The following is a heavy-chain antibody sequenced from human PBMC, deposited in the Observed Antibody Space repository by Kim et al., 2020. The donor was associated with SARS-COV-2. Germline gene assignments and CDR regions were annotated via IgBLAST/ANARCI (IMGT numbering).Heavy chain of an antibody. Sequence: GGSLRLSCAASGFTFSDYHMVWVRQAPGKGLEWISYITTSSSVTLYADSVKGRFTISRDNAKNSLYLQMNNLRAEDTAMYYCARVLQDVTGQGYWGQGTLVTVSS. D-gene: IGHD3-10*01. V-gene: IGHV3-11*05. CDR1: GFTFSDYH. J-gene: IGHJ4*02. CDR2: ITTSSSVT. CDR3: ARVLQDVTGQGY.